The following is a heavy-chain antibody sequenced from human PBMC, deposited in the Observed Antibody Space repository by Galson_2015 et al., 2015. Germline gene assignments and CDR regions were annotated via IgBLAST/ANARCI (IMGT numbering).Heavy chain of an antibody. CDR1: GFTFSTYW. CDR2: VDSGGTGT. Sequence: SLRLSCAASGFTFSTYWMYWVRQAPGKGLVWVSHVDSGGTGTSYADSVKGRFTISRDNGKNTLYLQMNSLRDEDTAVYYCTRGAPQYWYFDLWGRGTLVTVSS. V-gene: IGHV3-74*01. CDR3: TRGAPQYWYFDL. J-gene: IGHJ2*01.